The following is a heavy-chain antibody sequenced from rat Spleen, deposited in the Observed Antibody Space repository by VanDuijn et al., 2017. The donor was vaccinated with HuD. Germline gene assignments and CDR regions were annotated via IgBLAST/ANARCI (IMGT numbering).Heavy chain of an antibody. D-gene: IGHD1-9*01. Sequence: EVQLVESGGGLVQPGRSLKLSCVASGFTFNNYWMTWIRQAPGKGLEWVASISTGGGSTYYRDSVKGRFTISRDNAKSSLYLQMNSLRSEDTATYYCARRHYGYTDYFDYWGQGVMVTVSS. CDR1: GFTFNNYW. CDR3: ARRHYGYTDYFDY. CDR2: ISTGGGST. V-gene: IGHV5-31*01. J-gene: IGHJ2*01.